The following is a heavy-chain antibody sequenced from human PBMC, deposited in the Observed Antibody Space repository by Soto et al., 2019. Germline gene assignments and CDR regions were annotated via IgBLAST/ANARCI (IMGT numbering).Heavy chain of an antibody. D-gene: IGHD3-9*01. V-gene: IGHV3-21*01. CDR2: ISSGSSYI. CDR3: AREVSDILTGYYSRDDY. Sequence: GGSLRLSCAASGFTFSSYSMNWVRQAPGKGLEWVSSISSGSSYIYYADSVKGRFTISRDNAKNSLYLQMNSLRAEDTAVYYCAREVSDILTGYYSRDDYWGQGTLVTVSS. J-gene: IGHJ4*02. CDR1: GFTFSSYS.